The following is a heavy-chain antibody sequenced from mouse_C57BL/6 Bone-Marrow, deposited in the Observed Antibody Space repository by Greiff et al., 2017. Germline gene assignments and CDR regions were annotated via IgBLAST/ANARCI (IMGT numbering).Heavy chain of an antibody. CDR3: ARHPYYYGSSYYAMDY. D-gene: IGHD1-1*01. CDR1: GFTFSSYG. J-gene: IGHJ4*01. CDR2: ISSGGSYT. Sequence: EVHLVESGGDLVKPGGSLELSCAASGFTFSSYGMSWVRQTPDKRLEWVATISSGGSYTYYPDSVKGRFTISRDNAKNTLYLQMSSLKSEDTAMYYCARHPYYYGSSYYAMDYWGQGTSVTVSS. V-gene: IGHV5-6*01.